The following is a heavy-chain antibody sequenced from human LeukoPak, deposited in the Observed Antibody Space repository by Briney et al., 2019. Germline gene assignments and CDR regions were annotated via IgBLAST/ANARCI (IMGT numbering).Heavy chain of an antibody. CDR2: ISSTSTYI. CDR3: ARDPPSRGTRYFDY. V-gene: IGHV3-21*01. J-gene: IGHJ4*02. CDR1: GFTFSGYS. Sequence: GGSLRLSCAASGFTFSGYSMNWVRQAPGRGLEWVSSISSTSTYIDYADSVKGRFTISRDNAKNSLFLQMDSLRAEDTAVYYCARDPPSRGTRYFDYWGQGTLVSVSS. D-gene: IGHD3-16*01.